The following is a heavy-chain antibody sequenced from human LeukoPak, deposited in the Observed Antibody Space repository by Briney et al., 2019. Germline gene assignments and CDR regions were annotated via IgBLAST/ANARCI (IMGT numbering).Heavy chain of an antibody. CDR3: ARTVGKHFDY. D-gene: IGHD1-26*01. CDR1: GFTFSSYA. CDR2: VNTDGKST. Sequence: GGSLRLSCAASGFTFSSYAMSWVRQAPGKGLVWVSRVNTDGKSTTYADSVQGRLSISRDNAKNTVYLQMNSLRAEDTAVYYCARTVGKHFDYWGQGTLVTVSS. J-gene: IGHJ4*02. V-gene: IGHV3-74*01.